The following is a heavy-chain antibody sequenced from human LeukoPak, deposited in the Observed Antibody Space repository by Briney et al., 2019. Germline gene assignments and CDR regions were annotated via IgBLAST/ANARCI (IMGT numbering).Heavy chain of an antibody. D-gene: IGHD6-19*01. CDR1: GFTFSIYA. Sequence: GGSLRLTCAASGFTFSIYAMSWVRQAPGKGLEWVSAISGIGGSTYYADSVKGRFTISRDNSKNTLYLQMNSLRAEDTAVYYCAKDPDSSGWYFGAGVFDYWGQGTLVTVSS. V-gene: IGHV3-23*01. J-gene: IGHJ4*02. CDR3: AKDPDSSGWYFGAGVFDY. CDR2: ISGIGGST.